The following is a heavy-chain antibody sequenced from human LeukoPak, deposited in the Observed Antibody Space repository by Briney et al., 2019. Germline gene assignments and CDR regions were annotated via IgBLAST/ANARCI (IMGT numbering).Heavy chain of an antibody. V-gene: IGHV1-8*01. D-gene: IGHD5-12*01. Sequence: GESLKISCKGSGHSFTSYDINWVRQATGQGLEWMGWMNPNSGNTGYAQKFQGRVTMTRNTSISTAYMELSSLRSEDTAVYYCARGLPSTGRGYSGYDSVIFDPWGQGTLVTVSS. CDR3: ARGLPSTGRGYSGYDSVIFDP. J-gene: IGHJ5*02. CDR2: MNPNSGNT. CDR1: GHSFTSYD.